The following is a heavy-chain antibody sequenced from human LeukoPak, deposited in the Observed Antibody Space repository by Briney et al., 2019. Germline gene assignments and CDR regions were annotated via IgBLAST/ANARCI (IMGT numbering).Heavy chain of an antibody. CDR3: VREGEGPLSKDFDY. CDR1: GFTFTDHY. D-gene: IGHD2/OR15-2a*01. Sequence: ASVKVSCKYSGFTFTDHYIHWVRQGPGQGLEWMGYIGPHSTFTSSPQEFQGRVTMTRDASMSTAYMELTRLTSVDTAVYYCVREGEGPLSKDFDYWGQGTLVTVSS. J-gene: IGHJ4*02. V-gene: IGHV1-2*02. CDR2: IGPHSTFT.